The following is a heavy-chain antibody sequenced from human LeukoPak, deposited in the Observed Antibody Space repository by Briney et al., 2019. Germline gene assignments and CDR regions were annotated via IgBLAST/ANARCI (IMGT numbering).Heavy chain of an antibody. CDR3: ASQGYPTPPYCSGGSCNPYDY. CDR2: IIPIFGTA. V-gene: IGHV1-69*13. J-gene: IGHJ4*02. D-gene: IGHD2-15*01. CDR1: GGTFSSYA. Sequence: SVKVSCKASGGTFSSYAISWVRQAPGQGLEWMGGIIPIFGTANYAQKFQGRVTITADESTSTAYMELSSLRSEDAAVYYCASQGYPTPPYCSGGSCNPYDYWGQGTLVTVSS.